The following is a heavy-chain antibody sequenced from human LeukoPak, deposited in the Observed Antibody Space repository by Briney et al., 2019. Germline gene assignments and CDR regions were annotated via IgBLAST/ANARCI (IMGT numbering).Heavy chain of an antibody. CDR2: IFYSGST. CDR3: ARVGGGYYDSSGYYYSPDY. J-gene: IGHJ4*02. V-gene: IGHV4-39*07. Sequence: SETLSLTCTVSGGSISSSSYYWGWIRQPPGKGLEWIGSIFYSGSTYYNPSLKSRVTISLDTSKNQFSLKLSSVTAADTAVYYCARVGGGYYDSSGYYYSPDYWGQGTLVTVSS. CDR1: GGSISSSSYY. D-gene: IGHD3-22*01.